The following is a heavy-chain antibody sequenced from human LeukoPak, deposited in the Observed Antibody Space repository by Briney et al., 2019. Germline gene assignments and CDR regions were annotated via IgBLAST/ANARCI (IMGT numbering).Heavy chain of an antibody. V-gene: IGHV3-7*01. Sequence: GGSLRLSCAASGFTFSAYWMNWVRQAPGKGLEWVANVNQDGSEKYYVDSVKGRFTISRDNAKNSLYLQMNSLRAEDTAVYYCARGDTVDYWGQGTLVTVSS. CDR2: VNQDGSEK. CDR3: ARGDTVDY. J-gene: IGHJ4*02. CDR1: GFTFSAYW. D-gene: IGHD5-18*01.